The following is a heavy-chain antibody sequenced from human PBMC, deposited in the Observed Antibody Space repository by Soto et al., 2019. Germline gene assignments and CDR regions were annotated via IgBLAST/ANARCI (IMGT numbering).Heavy chain of an antibody. J-gene: IGHJ6*01. CDR2: IYSGGST. D-gene: IGHD3-10*01. CDR1: AFTVSTNY. V-gene: IGHV3-53*04. CDR3: EKVMGCGELLCGVCYGRDV. Sequence: GESLRISCAPSAFTVSTNYMSRVRQAPGEGLEWVSVIYSGGSTYYADSVKGRFTVSRHNSKNTLYLQMNSVRAEDTAVYYWEKVMGCGELLCGVCYGRDVWG.